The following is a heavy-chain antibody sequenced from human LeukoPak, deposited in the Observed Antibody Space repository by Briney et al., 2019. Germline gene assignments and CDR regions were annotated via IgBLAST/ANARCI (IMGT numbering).Heavy chain of an antibody. J-gene: IGHJ4*02. CDR1: GYTFTGYY. CDR3: ARGQPSPYSGSYYGDY. Sequence: ASVKVSCKASGYTFTGYYMHWVRQAPGQGLEWMGWINPNSGGANYAQKFQGWVTMTRDTSISTAYMELSRLRSDDTAVYYCARGQPSPYSGSYYGDYWGQGTLVTVSS. D-gene: IGHD1-26*01. V-gene: IGHV1-2*04. CDR2: INPNSGGA.